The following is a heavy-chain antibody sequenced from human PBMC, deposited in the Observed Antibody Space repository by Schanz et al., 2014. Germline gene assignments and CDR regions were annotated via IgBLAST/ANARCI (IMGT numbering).Heavy chain of an antibody. CDR1: GFTFSSYA. J-gene: IGHJ4*02. CDR3: AKSLESCPGGRCSRGYFDY. CDR2: ISGRDGST. Sequence: EVQLLESGGGLVQPGGSLRLSCAASGFTFSSYAMTWVRQAPGMGLEWVSAISGRDGSTYYADSVRGRFTISRDNFKGALYLQMSSLRAEDTAVYYCAKSLESCPGGRCSRGYFDYWGQGTLXTVSS. D-gene: IGHD2-8*02. V-gene: IGHV3-23*01.